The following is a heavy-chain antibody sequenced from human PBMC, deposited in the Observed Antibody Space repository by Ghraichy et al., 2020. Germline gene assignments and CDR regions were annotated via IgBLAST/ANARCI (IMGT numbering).Heavy chain of an antibody. CDR2: ISHSGSS. V-gene: IGHV4-34*01. D-gene: IGHD2-15*01. Sequence: GSLSLTCAVYGGSLSGYYWNWIRQSPGKGLEWIGQISHSGSSNYNPSLRSRVTISIDTSKNQFSVRLSSVTAADTAVYYCARGFEYCSGAICYSTRGFDPWGQGTPVTVSS. CDR1: GGSLSGYY. CDR3: ARGFEYCSGAICYSTRGFDP. J-gene: IGHJ5*02.